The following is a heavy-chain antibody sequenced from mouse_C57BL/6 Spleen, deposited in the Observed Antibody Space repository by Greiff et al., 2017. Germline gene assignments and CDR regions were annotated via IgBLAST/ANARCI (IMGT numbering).Heavy chain of an antibody. CDR1: GFTFSSYG. J-gene: IGHJ3*01. CDR2: ISSGGSYT. V-gene: IGHV5-6*01. Sequence: EVKVVESGGDLVKPGGSLKLSCAASGFTFSSYGMSWVRQTPDKRLEWVATISSGGSYTYYPDSVKGRFTISRDNAKNTLYLQMSSLKSEDTAMYYCARPSTMSGRAWFAYWGQGTLVTVSA. D-gene: IGHD2-4*01. CDR3: ARPSTMSGRAWFAY.